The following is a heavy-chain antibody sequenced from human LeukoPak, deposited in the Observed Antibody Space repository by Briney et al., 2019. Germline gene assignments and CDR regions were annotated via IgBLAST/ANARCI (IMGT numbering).Heavy chain of an antibody. D-gene: IGHD6-25*01. CDR3: ARMGPTSSGWPEAFDY. CDR1: GFTFSGYW. CDR2: IKQDASEK. J-gene: IGHJ4*01. Sequence: GGSLRLSCAASGFTFSGYWMNWVSQAPGKGLEWVANIKQDASEKYYVDSVKGRFTICRDNDKNSLSLQMNSLRAEDTAVYYCARMGPTSSGWPEAFDYWGRGTLVTVSS. V-gene: IGHV3-7*01.